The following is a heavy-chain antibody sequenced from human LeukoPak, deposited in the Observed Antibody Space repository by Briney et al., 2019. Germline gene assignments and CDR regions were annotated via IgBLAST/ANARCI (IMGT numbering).Heavy chain of an antibody. V-gene: IGHV4-34*01. D-gene: IGHD3-3*01. CDR1: GGSFSGYY. Sequence: SETLSLTCAVYGGSFSGYYWSWIRQPPGKGLEWIGEINYSGSTNYNPSLKSRVTISVDTSKNQFSLKLSSVTAADTAVYYCARGSPYYDFWSGYYVSPSYYYYMDVWGKGTTVTVSS. CDR2: INYSGST. CDR3: ARGSPYYDFWSGYYVSPSYYYYMDV. J-gene: IGHJ6*03.